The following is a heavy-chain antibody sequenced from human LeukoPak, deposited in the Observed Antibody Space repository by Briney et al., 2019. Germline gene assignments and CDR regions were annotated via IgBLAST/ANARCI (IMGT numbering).Heavy chain of an antibody. D-gene: IGHD5-12*01. CDR2: MYYSGST. J-gene: IGHJ6*03. CDR3: ARQKAATITGYYFYMDV. Sequence: SETLSLTCTVSGGSISSSNYYWGWIRQPPGKGLEWIGSMYYSGSTFYIPSLKSRVTISVDKSKNQFSLNLSSLTAADTAVYYCARQKAATITGYYFYMDVWGKGITVTVSS. V-gene: IGHV4-39*01. CDR1: GGSISSSNYY.